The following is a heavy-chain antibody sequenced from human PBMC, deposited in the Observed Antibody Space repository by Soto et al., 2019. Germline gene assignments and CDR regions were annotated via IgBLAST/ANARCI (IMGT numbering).Heavy chain of an antibody. D-gene: IGHD3-3*01. V-gene: IGHV1-3*01. J-gene: IGHJ5*02. Sequence: ASVKGSWKSCGYPMTGYVVYCARQAHRQKLEWMGWINAGNSNTKYSQKYPGRVNITRETYASTADMELSSLRSEDTAVYYCARGFALWFDPWGQGTLVPVSS. CDR2: INAGNSNT. CDR3: ARGFALWFDP. CDR1: GYPMTGYV.